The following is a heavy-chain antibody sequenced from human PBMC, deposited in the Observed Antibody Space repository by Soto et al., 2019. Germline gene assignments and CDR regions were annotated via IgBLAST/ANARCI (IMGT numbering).Heavy chain of an antibody. V-gene: IGHV4-59*08. D-gene: IGHD5-12*01. CDR1: GDSISSYY. CDR3: VRHLADSGYDLGPDAFDI. CDR2: IYYSGST. J-gene: IGHJ3*02. Sequence: TLSLTCTVSGDSISSYYWSWIRQPPGKGLEWIGYIYYSGSTNYNPSLKSRVTISVDTSKNQFSLKLSSETAADTAVYYCVRHLADSGYDLGPDAFDIWGQGTMVTVSS.